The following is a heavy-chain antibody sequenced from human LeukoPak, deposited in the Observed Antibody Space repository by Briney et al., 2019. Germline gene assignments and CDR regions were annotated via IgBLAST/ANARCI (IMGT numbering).Heavy chain of an antibody. Sequence: GGSLRLSCAASGFTFDDHVMSWVRQAPGKGLELVSSVNWSGGSTAYADSVKGRFTISRDNAKNSLYLQMNSLRAEDTALYYCTRGSGSYPDSWGQGTLVTVSS. D-gene: IGHD1-26*01. CDR1: GFTFDDHV. V-gene: IGHV3-20*04. CDR2: VNWSGGST. CDR3: TRGSGSYPDS. J-gene: IGHJ4*02.